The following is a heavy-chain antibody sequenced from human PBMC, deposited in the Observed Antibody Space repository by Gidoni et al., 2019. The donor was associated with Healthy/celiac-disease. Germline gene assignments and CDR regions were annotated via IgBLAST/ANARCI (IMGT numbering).Heavy chain of an antibody. Sequence: QVQLQQWGAGLLKPSETLSLTCAVYGGSFSGYYWSWIRQPPGKGLEWIGEINHSGSTNYNPSLKSRVTISVDTSKNQFSLKLSSVTAADTAVYYCARGRGYRDGLAGYWGQGTLVTVSS. CDR3: ARGRGYRDGLAGY. CDR2: INHSGST. CDR1: GGSFSGYY. J-gene: IGHJ4*02. V-gene: IGHV4-34*01. D-gene: IGHD6-19*01.